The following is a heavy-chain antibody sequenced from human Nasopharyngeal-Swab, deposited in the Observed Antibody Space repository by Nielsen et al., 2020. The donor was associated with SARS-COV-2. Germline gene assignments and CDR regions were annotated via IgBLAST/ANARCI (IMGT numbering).Heavy chain of an antibody. J-gene: IGHJ4*02. CDR1: GITFSSYS. CDR3: VREFEATGATYLDY. D-gene: IGHD1-26*01. Sequence: WSLRLSCAASGITFSSYSMDWVRQAPGKGLEWVSYITSSSSTRYYADSVKGRFTVSRDNAKNSLYLQMSSLRDEDTAVYYCVREFEATGATYLDYWGLGTLVTVSS. V-gene: IGHV3-48*02. CDR2: ITSSSSTR.